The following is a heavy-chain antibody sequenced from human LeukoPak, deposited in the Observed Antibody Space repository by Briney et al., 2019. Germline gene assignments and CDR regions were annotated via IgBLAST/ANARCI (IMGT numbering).Heavy chain of an antibody. CDR2: MSYDGTNS. D-gene: IGHD3/OR15-3a*01. Sequence: GRSLRLSCAASGFTFSIYGMYWVRQAPGKGLEWVAAMSYDGTNSYYADSVKGRFTISRDNSKNTVYLQMNSLRVEDTAVYYCAKDRTGNWAYYFDYWGQGSLVIVSS. J-gene: IGHJ4*02. CDR3: AKDRTGNWAYYFDY. CDR1: GFTFSIYG. V-gene: IGHV3-30*18.